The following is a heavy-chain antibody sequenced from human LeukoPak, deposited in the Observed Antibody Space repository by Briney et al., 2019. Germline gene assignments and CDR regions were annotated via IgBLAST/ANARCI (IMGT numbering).Heavy chain of an antibody. CDR2: IDGSGGT. V-gene: IGHV3-23*01. Sequence: GGSLRLSCVTSGFTFNNYAMTWVRQAPGKGLEWVSGIDGSGGTYYADSVKGRFTISRDNSKNTLYLQMNSLRAEDTATYYCAKFNIIVVPAAAFEYWGQGTLVTVSS. D-gene: IGHD2-2*01. J-gene: IGHJ4*02. CDR3: AKFNIIVVPAAAFEY. CDR1: GFTFNNYA.